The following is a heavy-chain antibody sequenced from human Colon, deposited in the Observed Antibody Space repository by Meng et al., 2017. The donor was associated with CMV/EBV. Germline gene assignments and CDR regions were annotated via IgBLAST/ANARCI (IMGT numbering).Heavy chain of an antibody. D-gene: IGHD1-26*01. Sequence: GESLKISCKASGYTFTDYWIAWVRQMPGKGLEWMGIIYPEDSATRYGPSFRDQVTIAVDRSSNTAYLQWHSLKASDTAMYYCAISGKYTGTYYGDARDTWGQGTLVTVSS. J-gene: IGHJ5*02. CDR1: GYTFTDYW. CDR2: IYPEDSAT. CDR3: AISGKYTGTYYGDARDT. V-gene: IGHV5-51*01.